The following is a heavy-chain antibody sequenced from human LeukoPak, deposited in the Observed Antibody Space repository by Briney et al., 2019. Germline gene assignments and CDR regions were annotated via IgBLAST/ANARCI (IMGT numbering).Heavy chain of an antibody. J-gene: IGHJ6*03. D-gene: IGHD2-15*01. CDR3: ARTPEGPYYYMDV. V-gene: IGHV1-2*02. CDR2: INPNSGGT. CDR1: GYTFTGYY. Sequence: ASVKVSCKASGYTFTGYYMHWVRQAPGQGLEWMGWINPNSGGTNYAQKFQGRVAMTRDTSISTAYMELSRLRSDDTAVYYCARTPEGPYYYMDVWGKGTTVTISS.